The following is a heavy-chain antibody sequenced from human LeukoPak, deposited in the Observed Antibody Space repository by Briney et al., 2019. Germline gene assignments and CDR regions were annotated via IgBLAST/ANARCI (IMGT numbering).Heavy chain of an antibody. CDR2: ISNSGST. CDR1: GDSLRVYY. J-gene: IGHJ6*03. V-gene: IGHV4-4*07. CDR3: ARDGVAVARKAYYYYSMDV. Sequence: SETLSLTCALSGDSLRVYYWSCIRLSAGKGLVWIGRISNSGSTNCNPSLKSRVSLSVDTSKNQFSLKLTSVAAADTALYYCARDGVAVARKAYYYYSMDVWGKGATVTVSS. D-gene: IGHD6-19*01.